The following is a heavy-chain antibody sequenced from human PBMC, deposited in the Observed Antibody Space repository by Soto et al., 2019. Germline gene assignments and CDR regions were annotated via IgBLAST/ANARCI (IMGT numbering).Heavy chain of an antibody. J-gene: IGHJ3*02. D-gene: IGHD3-10*01. Sequence: QVQLVQSGAEVKKPGASVKVSCKASGYTFTSYGISWVRQAPGQGLEWLGWITAHNGDTKYAQKFQERVTVTNDKSATTAFVDLKSPTSDDTSVDYCARDRVLGFGEISSEGCDMWGQATMVTVSS. CDR2: ITAHNGDT. CDR3: ARDRVLGFGEISSEGCDM. V-gene: IGHV1-18*01. CDR1: GYTFTSYG.